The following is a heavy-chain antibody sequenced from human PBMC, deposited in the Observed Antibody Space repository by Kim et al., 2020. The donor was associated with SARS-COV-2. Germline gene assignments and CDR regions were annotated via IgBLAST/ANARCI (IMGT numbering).Heavy chain of an antibody. J-gene: IGHJ5*02. Sequence: SETLSLTCTVSGDSVGSGSYYWSWIRQPPGKGLEWIGYVYYNGVVNYNPSLESRLTISVDTSKNQFSLELGSVTAADTAVYYCARENTKSWRYYYAWFDPWGQGTLVTVSS. D-gene: IGHD1-26*01. CDR2: VYYNGVV. V-gene: IGHV4-61*01. CDR3: ARENTKSWRYYYAWFDP. CDR1: GDSVGSGSYY.